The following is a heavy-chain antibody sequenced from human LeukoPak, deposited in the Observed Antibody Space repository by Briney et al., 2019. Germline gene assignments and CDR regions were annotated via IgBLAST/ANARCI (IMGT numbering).Heavy chain of an antibody. D-gene: IGHD5-18*01. CDR3: ARDPYGLWSLDY. Sequence: GGSLRLSCAASGFTFSSYAMSWVRQAPGKGLEWVSAISGSGGSTYYADSVKGRFTISRDNAKNSLYLQMNSLRAEDTAVYYCARDPYGLWSLDYWGQGTLVTVSS. CDR1: GFTFSSYA. J-gene: IGHJ4*02. V-gene: IGHV3-23*01. CDR2: ISGSGGST.